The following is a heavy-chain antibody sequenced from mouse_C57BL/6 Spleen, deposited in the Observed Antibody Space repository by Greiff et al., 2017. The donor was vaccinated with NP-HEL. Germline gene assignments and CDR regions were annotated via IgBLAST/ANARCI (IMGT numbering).Heavy chain of an antibody. CDR3: ARGGYDGYQFAY. CDR1: GYTFTSYN. D-gene: IGHD2-3*01. CDR2: IYPGNGDT. Sequence: LQESGAELVRPGASVKMSCKASGYTFTSYNMHWVKQRPRQGLEWIGAIYPGNGDTSYNQKFKGKATLTVDKSSSTAYMQLSSLTSEDSAVYFCARGGYDGYQFAYWGQGTLVTVSA. J-gene: IGHJ3*01. V-gene: IGHV1-12*01.